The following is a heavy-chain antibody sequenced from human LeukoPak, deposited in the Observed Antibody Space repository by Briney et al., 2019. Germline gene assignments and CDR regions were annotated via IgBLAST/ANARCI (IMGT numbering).Heavy chain of an antibody. Sequence: PGGSLRLSCAASGFTFSSYSMNWVRRAPGKGLEWVSYISSSSSTIYYADSVKGRFTISRDKSANTLFLQMNSLRAEDTAVYYCAREMATIRGGRTWYFDLWGRGTLVTVSS. J-gene: IGHJ2*01. CDR1: GFTFSSYS. V-gene: IGHV3-48*01. CDR3: AREMATIRGGRTWYFDL. CDR2: ISSSSSTI. D-gene: IGHD5-24*01.